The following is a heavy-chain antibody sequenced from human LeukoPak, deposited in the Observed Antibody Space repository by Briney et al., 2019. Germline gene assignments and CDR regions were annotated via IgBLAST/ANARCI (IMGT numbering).Heavy chain of an antibody. D-gene: IGHD1-26*01. J-gene: IGHJ4*02. CDR2: ISSSSSYI. V-gene: IGHV3-21*01. CDR3: ARDWTTYSGSQYYFDF. Sequence: GGSLRLSCAASGFTFSSYSMNWVRQAPGKGLEWVSSISSSSSYIYYADSVKGRFTISRDNAKNSLYLQMNTLRAEDTAVYYCARDWTTYSGSQYYFDFWGQGSLVTVSS. CDR1: GFTFSSYS.